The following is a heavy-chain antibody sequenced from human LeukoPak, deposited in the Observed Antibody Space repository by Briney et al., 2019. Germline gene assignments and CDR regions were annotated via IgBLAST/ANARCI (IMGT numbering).Heavy chain of an antibody. CDR3: ATRPTPPYYYYYMDV. CDR2: IYYSGST. J-gene: IGHJ6*03. Sequence: ASETLSLTCTVSGGSISSGDYYWSWIRQPPGKGLEWIGYIYYSGSTYYNPSLKSRVTISVDTSKNQFSLKVNSVTAADTAVYYCATRPTPPYYYYYMDVWGKGTTVTVSS. CDR1: GGSISSGDYY. V-gene: IGHV4-30-4*08. D-gene: IGHD4-23*01.